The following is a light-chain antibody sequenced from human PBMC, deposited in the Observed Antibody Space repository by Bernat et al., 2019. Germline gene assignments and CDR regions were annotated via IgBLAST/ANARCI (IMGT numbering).Light chain of an antibody. CDR3: QVYGNSPPAYT. Sequence: EIVLTQSPGTLSLSPGETATLSCRASQSVSSSYLAWYQQKPGQAPRLLMYATSSRATGIPDRFRGSVSGTDFTLTISRLEPEDFAVYYCQVYGNSPPAYTFGQGTKLEIQ. CDR1: QSVSSSY. J-gene: IGKJ2*01. CDR2: ATS. V-gene: IGKV3-20*01.